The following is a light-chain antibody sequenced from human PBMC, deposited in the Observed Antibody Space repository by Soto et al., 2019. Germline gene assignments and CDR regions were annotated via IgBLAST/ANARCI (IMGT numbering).Light chain of an antibody. V-gene: IGLV2-11*01. CDR1: SSDVGGYNY. J-gene: IGLJ1*01. CDR3: CTYAGSYTYNYV. CDR2: DVS. Sequence: QSVLTQPRSVSGSPGQSVTISCTGTSSDVGGYNYVSWYQQHPGKAPKLMIYDVSKRPSGVPDRFSGSKSGNTASLTISGLQAEDEADYYCCTYAGSYTYNYVFDTGTKVTVL.